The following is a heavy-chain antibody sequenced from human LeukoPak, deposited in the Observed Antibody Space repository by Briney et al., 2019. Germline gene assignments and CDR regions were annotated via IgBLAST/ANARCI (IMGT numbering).Heavy chain of an antibody. CDR3: ARPESDSSSWYVF. J-gene: IGHJ4*02. CDR1: GGTFSSYA. V-gene: IGHV1-69*05. CDR2: IIPIFGTA. Sequence: SVKVSCKASGGTFSSYAISWVRQAPGQGLEWMGGIIPIFGTANYAQKFQGRVTITTDESTSTAYMELGSLRSEGTAVYYCARPESDSSSWYVFWGQGTLVTVSS. D-gene: IGHD6-13*01.